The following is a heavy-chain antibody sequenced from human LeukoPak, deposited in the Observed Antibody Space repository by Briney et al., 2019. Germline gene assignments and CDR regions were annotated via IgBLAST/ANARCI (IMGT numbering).Heavy chain of an antibody. D-gene: IGHD3-22*01. CDR1: GGSISSYY. J-gene: IGHJ5*02. Sequence: PSETLSLTCTVSGGSISSYYWSWIRQPPGKGLEWIGYIYYSGSTNYNPSLKSRVTISVDTSKNQFSLKLSSVTAADTAVYYCARIAGDYYDSSGYYPNWFDPWGQGTLVTVFS. V-gene: IGHV4-59*01. CDR2: IYYSGST. CDR3: ARIAGDYYDSSGYYPNWFDP.